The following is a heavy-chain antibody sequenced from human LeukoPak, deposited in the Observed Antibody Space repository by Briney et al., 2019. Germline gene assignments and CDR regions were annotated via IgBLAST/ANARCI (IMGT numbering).Heavy chain of an antibody. D-gene: IGHD3-22*01. CDR3: ARRGTYYYDSSGPNEGFDY. V-gene: IGHV1-46*01. J-gene: IGHJ4*02. CDR2: INPSGGSK. CDR1: GYTFTSYY. Sequence: ASVKVSCKASGYTFTSYYMHWVRQAPGQGLEWMGIINPSGGSKSYAQKFQGRVTMTRDMSTSTVYMELSSLRSEDTAVYYCARRGTYYYDSSGPNEGFDYWGQGTLVTVSS.